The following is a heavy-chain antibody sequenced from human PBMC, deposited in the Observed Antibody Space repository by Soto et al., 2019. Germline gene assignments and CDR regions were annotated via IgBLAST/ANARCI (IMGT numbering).Heavy chain of an antibody. D-gene: IGHD6-19*01. CDR3: ASTKRLSGWYSETD. V-gene: IGHV3-23*01. CDR1: GFTFSSYA. Sequence: GGSLRLSCAASGFTFSSYAMSWVRQAPGKGLEWVSAISGSGGSTYYADSVKGRFTISRDNSKNTLYLQMNSLRAEDTAVYYCASTKRLSGWYSETDWGQGTLVTVSS. CDR2: ISGSGGST. J-gene: IGHJ4*02.